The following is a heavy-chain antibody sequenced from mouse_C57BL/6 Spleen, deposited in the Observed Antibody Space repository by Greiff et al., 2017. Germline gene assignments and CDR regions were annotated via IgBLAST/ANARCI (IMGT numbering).Heavy chain of an antibody. J-gene: IGHJ4*01. V-gene: IGHV1-62-2*01. Sequence: LVESGAELVKPGASVKLSCKASGYTFTEYTIHWVKQRSGQGLEWIGWFYPGSGSIKYNEKFKDKATLTADKSSSTVYMELSRLTSEDSAVYFCARHEDRRGSLGEENAMDYWGQGTSVTVSS. CDR3: ARHEDRRGSLGEENAMDY. CDR2: FYPGSGSI. D-gene: IGHD3-3*01. CDR1: GYTFTEYT.